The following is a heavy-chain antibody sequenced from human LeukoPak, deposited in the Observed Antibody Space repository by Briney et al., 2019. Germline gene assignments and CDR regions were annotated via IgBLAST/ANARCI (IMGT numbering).Heavy chain of an antibody. CDR3: ARGLTTYYYDSSGYSAPDY. V-gene: IGHV4-4*07. CDR1: GGSINSY. Sequence: SETLSLTCIVSGGSINSYWSWIRQPAGKGLEWIGRISGSGTITYNPALQSRLTISIDTSKNQFSLKLMSVTAADTAVYYCARGLTTYYYDSSGYSAPDYWGQGTLVTVSS. J-gene: IGHJ4*02. CDR2: ISGSGTI. D-gene: IGHD3-22*01.